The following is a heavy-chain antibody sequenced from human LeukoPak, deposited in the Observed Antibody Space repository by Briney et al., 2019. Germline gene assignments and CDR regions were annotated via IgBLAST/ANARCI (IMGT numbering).Heavy chain of an antibody. CDR2: ISSGGTDI. V-gene: IGHV3-48*03. D-gene: IGHD6-19*01. CDR1: GFTFSSYD. Sequence: PGGSLRLSCAASGFTFSSYDMNWVRQAPGKGLEWVSYISSGGTDIYYADSVEGRFTISRDDAKNSLYLQMNSLRDDDTAVYSCTRKAVTSSRGPANYFDYWGQGTLVTVSS. CDR3: TRKAVTSSRGPANYFDY. J-gene: IGHJ4*02.